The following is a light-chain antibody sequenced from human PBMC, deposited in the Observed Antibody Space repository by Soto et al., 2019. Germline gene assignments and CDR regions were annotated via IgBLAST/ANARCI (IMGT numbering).Light chain of an antibody. CDR1: QSISSW. J-gene: IGKJ1*01. CDR2: DAS. V-gene: IGKV1-5*01. Sequence: DIQMTQSPSTLSASLGDRVTITCRASQSISSWLAWYQQKPGKAPKLLIYDASSLESGVPSRFRGSGSGTEFTLTISSLQPDDFATYYCQQYNSYRTFGQGTKV. CDR3: QQYNSYRT.